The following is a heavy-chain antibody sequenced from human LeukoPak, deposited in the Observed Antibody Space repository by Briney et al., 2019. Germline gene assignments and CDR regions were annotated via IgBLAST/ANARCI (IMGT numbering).Heavy chain of an antibody. CDR1: GYTFTSYD. CDR3: ARVPLGSSFPPIDY. CDR2: MNPNSGNT. J-gene: IGHJ4*02. V-gene: IGHV1-8*01. Sequence: ASVKVSCKASGYTFTSYDINWVRQATGQGLEWMGWMNPNSGNTGYAQKFQGRVTMTRNTSISTAYMELSSLRSEDTAVYYCARVPLGSSFPPIDYWGQGTLVTVSS. D-gene: IGHD6-6*01.